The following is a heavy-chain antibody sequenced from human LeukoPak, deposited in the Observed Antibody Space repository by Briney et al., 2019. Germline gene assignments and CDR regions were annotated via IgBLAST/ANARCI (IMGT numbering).Heavy chain of an antibody. J-gene: IGHJ4*02. V-gene: IGHV4-4*07. D-gene: IGHD5-18*01. CDR2: IYTSGST. CDR1: GGSISSYY. CDR3: ARGRRYTSGYRVTELGSGYSDY. Sequence: SETLSLTCTVSGGSISSYYWSWIRQPAGKGLEWIWRIYTSGSTNYNPSPKSRVSMSVDTSNNQFSLTRSAVTAADTAVYYCARGRRYTSGYRVTELGSGYSDYWGQGTMVTVSS.